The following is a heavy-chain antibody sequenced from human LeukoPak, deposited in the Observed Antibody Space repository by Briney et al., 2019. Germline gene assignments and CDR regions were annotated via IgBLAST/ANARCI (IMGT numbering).Heavy chain of an antibody. CDR1: GGSISTSNYY. CDR2: IFYSGST. J-gene: IGHJ4*02. V-gene: IGHV4-39*07. Sequence: SETLSLTCTVSGGSISTSNYYWGWIRQPPGKGLEWIGNIFYSGSTYYSPSLKSRVTISLDTSKNQFSLKLSSVTAADTAVYYCARRWLHEPYYFDYWGQGTLVTVSS. D-gene: IGHD4-23*01. CDR3: ARRWLHEPYYFDY.